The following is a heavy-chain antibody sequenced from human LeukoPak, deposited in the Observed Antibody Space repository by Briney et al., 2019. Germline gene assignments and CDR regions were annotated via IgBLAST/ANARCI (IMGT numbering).Heavy chain of an antibody. J-gene: IGHJ4*02. CDR1: GFTFSSYA. CDR3: AKDHADSSD. D-gene: IGHD6-19*01. CDR2: ISYDGSNK. V-gene: IGHV3-30-3*01. Sequence: GRSLRLSCAASGFTFSSYAMHWVRQAPGKGLEWVAVISYDGSNKYYADSVKGRFTISRDNSKNTLYLQMNSLRAEDTAVYYCAKDHADSSDWGQGTLVTVSS.